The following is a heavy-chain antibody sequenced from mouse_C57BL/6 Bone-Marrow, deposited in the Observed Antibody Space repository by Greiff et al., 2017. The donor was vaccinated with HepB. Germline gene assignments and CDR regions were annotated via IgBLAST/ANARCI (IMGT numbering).Heavy chain of an antibody. Sequence: QVHVKQSGAELVKPGASVKLSCKASGYTFTSYWMHWVKQRPGQGLEWIGMIHPNSGSTNYNEKFKSKATLTVDKSSSTAYMQLSSLTSEDSAVYYCARPLYYYGSSYYAMDYWGQGTSVTVSS. CDR1: GYTFTSYW. CDR3: ARPLYYYGSSYYAMDY. V-gene: IGHV1-64*01. CDR2: IHPNSGST. J-gene: IGHJ4*01. D-gene: IGHD1-1*01.